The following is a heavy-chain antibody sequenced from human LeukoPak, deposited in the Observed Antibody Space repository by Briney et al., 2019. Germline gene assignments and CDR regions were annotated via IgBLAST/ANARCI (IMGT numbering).Heavy chain of an antibody. CDR3: ARDRSRGYDSNWFDP. J-gene: IGHJ5*02. V-gene: IGHV4-34*01. CDR1: GGSFSGYY. Sequence: SETLSLTCAVYGGSFSGYYWSWIRQPPGKGLEWIGEINHSGSTNYNPSLKSRVTISVDTSKNQFSLKLSSVTAADTAVYYCARDRSRGYDSNWFDPWGQGTLVTVSS. D-gene: IGHD5-12*01. CDR2: INHSGST.